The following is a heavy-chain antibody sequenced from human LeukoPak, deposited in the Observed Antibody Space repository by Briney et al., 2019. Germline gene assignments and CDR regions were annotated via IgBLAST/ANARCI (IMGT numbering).Heavy chain of an antibody. D-gene: IGHD4-17*01. CDR3: AKDLGDYEDY. CDR1: GFTFTTYA. J-gene: IGHJ4*02. CDR2: ISGSGGST. V-gene: IGHV3-23*01. Sequence: GGSLRLSCAASGFTFTTYATRWVRQAPGRGLEWVSAISGSGGSTYYADSVKGRFTISRDNSKNTLYLQMNSLRAEDTAIYYCAKDLGDYEDYWGQGTLVTVSS.